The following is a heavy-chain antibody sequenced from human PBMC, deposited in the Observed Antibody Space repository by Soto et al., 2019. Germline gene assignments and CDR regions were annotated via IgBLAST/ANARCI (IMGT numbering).Heavy chain of an antibody. CDR2: IIPIFGTA. D-gene: IGHD4-4*01. CDR1: GGTFSSYA. J-gene: IGHJ5*02. Sequence: SVKVSCKASGGTFSSYAISWVRQAPGQGLEWMGGIIPIFGTANYAQKFQGRVTITADESTSTAYMELSSLRSEDTAVYYCARDPPTVTTFSWFDPWGQGTLVTVSS. CDR3: ARDPPTVTTFSWFDP. V-gene: IGHV1-69*13.